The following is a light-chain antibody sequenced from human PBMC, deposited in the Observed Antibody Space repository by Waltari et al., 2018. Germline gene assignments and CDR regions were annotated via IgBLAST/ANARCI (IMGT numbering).Light chain of an antibody. V-gene: IGKV3-11*01. CDR3: QQRSIWPPIT. CDR2: YVD. Sequence: EIVLTQSPATLSVSPGERATVSCRASQNVSIFLAWYQHKPGQASTLIIYYVDNRATGITAIFSGSGSGTDVTLAISRIVSEDSAVYSCQQRSIWPPITFGQGTRLEIK. CDR1: QNVSIF. J-gene: IGKJ5*01.